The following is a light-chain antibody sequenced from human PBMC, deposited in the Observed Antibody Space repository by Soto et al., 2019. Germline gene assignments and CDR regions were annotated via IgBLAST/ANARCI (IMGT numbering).Light chain of an antibody. J-gene: IGLJ2*01. V-gene: IGLV2-14*01. CDR3: SSYTSSSTPV. Sequence: QSALTQPASVSGSPGQSITLSCTGTSSDVGGYNYVSWYQQHPGKAPKRMIYDVSNRPSGVSNRFSGSKSGNTASLTISGLQAEDAADYYGSSYTSSSTPVFGGGTKVTVL. CDR1: SSDVGGYNY. CDR2: DVS.